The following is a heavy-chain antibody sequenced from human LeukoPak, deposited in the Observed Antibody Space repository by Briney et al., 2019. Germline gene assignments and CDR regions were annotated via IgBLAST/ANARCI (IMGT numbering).Heavy chain of an antibody. V-gene: IGHV1-2*02. CDR2: INTNSGGT. CDR3: ARNYDFWSGYYIGGFDY. D-gene: IGHD3-3*01. CDR1: GYTFTGYY. J-gene: IGHJ4*02. Sequence: ASVKVSCKASGYTFTGYYMHWVRQAPGQGLEWMGWINTNSGGTNYAQKFQGRVTMTRDTSISTAYMELSRLRSDDTAVYYCARNYDFWSGYYIGGFDYWGQGTLVTVSS.